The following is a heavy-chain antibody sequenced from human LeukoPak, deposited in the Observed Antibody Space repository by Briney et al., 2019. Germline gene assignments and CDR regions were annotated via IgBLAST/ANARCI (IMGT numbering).Heavy chain of an antibody. D-gene: IGHD4-17*01. V-gene: IGHV3-15*01. CDR3: TTGRLDYGDQYDY. J-gene: IGHJ4*02. CDR2: IKSKTDGGTT. CDR1: GFTFCNAW. Sequence: GGSLRLSCAASGFTFCNAWMSWVRQAPGKGLEWVGRIKSKTDGGTTDYAAPVKGRFTISRDDSKNTLYLQMNSLKTEDTAVYYCTTGRLDYGDQYDYWGQGTLVTVSS.